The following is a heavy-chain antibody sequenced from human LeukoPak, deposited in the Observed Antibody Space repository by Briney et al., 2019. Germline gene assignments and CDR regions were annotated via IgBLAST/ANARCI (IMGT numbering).Heavy chain of an antibody. CDR1: GYTFTSYY. CDR3: ARSTGYCSSTSRVDANDY. Sequence: ASVTVSCKASGYTFTSYYMHWVRQAPGQGLEWRGIINPSGGSTSYAQKFQGRVTMTRDMSTSTVYMELSSLRSEDTAVYYCARSTGYCSSTSRVDANDYWGQGTLVTVSS. V-gene: IGHV1-46*01. D-gene: IGHD2-2*01. J-gene: IGHJ4*02. CDR2: INPSGGST.